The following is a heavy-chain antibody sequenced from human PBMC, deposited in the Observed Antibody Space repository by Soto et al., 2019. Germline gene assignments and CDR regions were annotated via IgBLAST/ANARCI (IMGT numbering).Heavy chain of an antibody. CDR2: VYHTGST. Sequence: QVQLQQSGPRLARPSGTLSLTCVVSGGSISSTNWWTWVRQTPGKGLEWIGEVYHTGSTKYNPSLRNRVTIPLDKSNNQSSLNLKAVTAADTAVYYCATLPPRIVVVVLPIPSWGQGTLVTVSS. J-gene: IGHJ4*02. V-gene: IGHV4-4*02. D-gene: IGHD2-15*01. CDR1: GGSISSTNW. CDR3: ATLPPRIVVVVLPIPS.